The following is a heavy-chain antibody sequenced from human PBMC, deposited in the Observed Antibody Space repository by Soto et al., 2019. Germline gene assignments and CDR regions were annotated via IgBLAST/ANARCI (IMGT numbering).Heavy chain of an antibody. V-gene: IGHV3-9*01. J-gene: IGHJ3*02. CDR3: ARFRPIAAAAARGALDI. D-gene: IGHD6-25*01. CDR1: GFTFDDYA. Sequence: PGGSLRLSCAASGFTFDDYAMHWVRQAPGKGLEWVSSISWNSGNIGYADSVKGRFTISRDNAKNSLYLQMDSLRAEDTAVYYCARFRPIAAAAARGALDIWGQGTMVTVSS. CDR2: ISWNSGNI.